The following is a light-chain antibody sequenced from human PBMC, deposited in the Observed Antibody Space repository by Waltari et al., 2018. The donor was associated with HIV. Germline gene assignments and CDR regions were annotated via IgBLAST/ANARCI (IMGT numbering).Light chain of an antibody. CDR3: QSYDTKNHWV. Sequence: FMLTQPHSVLGSSGKTVTISCTRDSGSIAINYLQWFQQSPGRSPRTLIYQDTQRPPRSSDRFSASVDSSSNSASLTISGRRTDDEANYYCQSYDTKNHWVFGGGSRLTGL. CDR1: SGSIAINY. V-gene: IGLV6-57*01. CDR2: QDT. J-gene: IGLJ3*02.